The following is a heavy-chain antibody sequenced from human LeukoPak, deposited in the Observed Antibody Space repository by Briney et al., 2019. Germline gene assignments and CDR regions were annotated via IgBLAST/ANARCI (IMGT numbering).Heavy chain of an antibody. J-gene: IGHJ4*02. CDR1: GYTFASYA. Sequence: GASVKVSCKASGYTFASYAMNWVRQAPGQGLEWMGGIIPMFGTANYAQKFQDRVTITTDESTSTAYMEVSSLRSEDTAVYYCARGLGGYSSSWYKYWGQGTLVTVSS. D-gene: IGHD6-13*01. CDR2: IIPMFGTA. V-gene: IGHV1-69*05. CDR3: ARGLGGYSSSWYKY.